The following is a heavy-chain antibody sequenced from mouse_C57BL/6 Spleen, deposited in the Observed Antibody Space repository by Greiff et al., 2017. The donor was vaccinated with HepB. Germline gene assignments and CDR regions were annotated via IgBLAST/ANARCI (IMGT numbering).Heavy chain of an antibody. CDR3: VYSNYEYYFDY. D-gene: IGHD2-5*01. CDR1: GYTFTSYW. V-gene: IGHV1-59*01. J-gene: IGHJ2*01. CDR2: IDPSDSYT. Sequence: QVQLQQPGAELVRPGTSVKLSCKASGYTFTSYWMHWVKQRPGQGLEWIGVIDPSDSYTNYNQKFKGKATLTVDTSSSTAYMQLSSLTSEDSAVYYCVYSNYEYYFDYWGQGTTLTVSS.